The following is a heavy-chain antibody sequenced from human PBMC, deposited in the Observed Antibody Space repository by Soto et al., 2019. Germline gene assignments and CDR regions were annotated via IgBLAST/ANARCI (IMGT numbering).Heavy chain of an antibody. CDR3: AAEPVEMATISGY. Sequence: ASVKVSCKASGFTFTSSAVQWVRQARGQRLEWIGWIVVGSGNTNYAQKFQERVTITRDMSTSTAYMELSSLRSEDTAVYYCAAEPVEMATISGYWGQGTLVTVSS. D-gene: IGHD5-12*01. V-gene: IGHV1-58*01. CDR2: IVVGSGNT. CDR1: GFTFTSSA. J-gene: IGHJ4*02.